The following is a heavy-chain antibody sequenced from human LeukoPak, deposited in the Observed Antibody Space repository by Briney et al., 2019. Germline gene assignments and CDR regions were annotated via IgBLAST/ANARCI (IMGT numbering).Heavy chain of an antibody. CDR1: GFTFSSYA. V-gene: IGHV3-30-3*01. CDR3: ARDHQLSYGNWFDP. Sequence: GGSLRLSCAASGFTFSSYAMHWVRQAPGKGLEWVAGISYDGGNTYYADSMKGRFTISRDNSKNTLYLQMNSLRVEDTAIYYCARDHQLSYGNWFDPWGQGTLVTVSS. D-gene: IGHD2-15*01. CDR2: ISYDGGNT. J-gene: IGHJ5*02.